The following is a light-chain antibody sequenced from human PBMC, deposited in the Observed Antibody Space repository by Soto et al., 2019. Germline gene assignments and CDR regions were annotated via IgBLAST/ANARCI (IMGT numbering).Light chain of an antibody. CDR1: QSITTF. CDR2: AAS. Sequence: DIHMTQSPSSLSASVGDRVTITCRASQSITTFVNWYQQKPGKAPKLLIYAASTLQSGVPSRFSGSGSGTDFTLTISCLQSEDFATYYCQQYYSYPRTFGQGTKVDI. V-gene: IGKV1-39*01. J-gene: IGKJ1*01. CDR3: QQYYSYPRT.